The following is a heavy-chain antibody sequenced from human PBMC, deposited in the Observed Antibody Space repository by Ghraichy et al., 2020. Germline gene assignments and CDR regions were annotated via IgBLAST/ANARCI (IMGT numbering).Heavy chain of an antibody. J-gene: IGHJ5*02. V-gene: IGHV1-18*01. CDR1: GYTFTSYG. CDR2: ISAYNGNT. D-gene: IGHD2-2*01. Sequence: ASVKFSCKASGYTFTSYGISWVRQAPGQGLEWMGWISAYNGNTNYAQKLQGRVTMTTDTSTSTAYMELRSLRSDDTAVYYCARVEDIVVVPGTWFDPWGQGTLVTVSS. CDR3: ARVEDIVVVPGTWFDP.